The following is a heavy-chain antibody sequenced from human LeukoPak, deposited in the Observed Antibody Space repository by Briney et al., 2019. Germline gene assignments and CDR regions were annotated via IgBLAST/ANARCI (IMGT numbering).Heavy chain of an antibody. V-gene: IGHV4-34*01. CDR2: INHSGST. D-gene: IGHD4-23*01. J-gene: IGHJ5*02. CDR1: GGSFSGYY. Sequence: SETLSLTCAVHGGSFSGYYWSWIRQPPGKGLEWIGEINHSGSTNYNPSLKSRVTISVATSKNQSSLKLSSVTAADTAVYYCASFGGSRYNWFDPWGQGSLVTVSS. CDR3: ASFGGSRYNWFDP.